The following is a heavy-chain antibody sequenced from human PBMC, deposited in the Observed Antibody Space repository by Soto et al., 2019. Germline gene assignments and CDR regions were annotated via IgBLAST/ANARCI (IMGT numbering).Heavy chain of an antibody. V-gene: IGHV3-33*01. CDR3: ARDNWNYVWYGMDV. Sequence: SLRLSCAASGFTFSSYGMHWVRQAPGKGLEWVAVIWYDGSNKYYADSVKGRFTISRDNSKNTLYLQMNSLRAEDTAVYYCARDNWNYVWYGMDVWGQGTTVTVSS. D-gene: IGHD1-7*01. CDR1: GFTFSSYG. J-gene: IGHJ6*02. CDR2: IWYDGSNK.